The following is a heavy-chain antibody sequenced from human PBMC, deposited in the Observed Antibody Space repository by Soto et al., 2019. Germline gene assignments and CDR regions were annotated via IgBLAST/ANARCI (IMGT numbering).Heavy chain of an antibody. D-gene: IGHD3-3*01. J-gene: IGHJ6*03. Sequence: PGGSLRLSCAASGFTFSNAWMSWVRQAPRKGLEWVGRIKSKTDGGTTDYAAPVKGRFTISRDDSKNTLYLQMNSLKTEDTAVYYCTTVGSRFLEWSLYYYYMDVWAKGPRSPSP. CDR1: GFTFSNAW. CDR2: IKSKTDGGTT. CDR3: TTVGSRFLEWSLYYYYMDV. V-gene: IGHV3-15*01.